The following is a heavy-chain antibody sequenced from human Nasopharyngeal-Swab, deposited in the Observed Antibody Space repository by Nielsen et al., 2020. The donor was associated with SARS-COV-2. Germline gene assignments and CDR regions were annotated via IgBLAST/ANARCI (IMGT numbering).Heavy chain of an antibody. J-gene: IGHJ6*02. CDR1: GGSISSYY. Sequence: SETLSLTCTVSGGSISSYYWSWIRQPPGKGLEWIGYIYYSGSTNYNPSLKSRVTISVDTSKNQFSLKLSSVTAADTAVYYCARHSSSALSPSFEYYYGMDVWGQGTTVTVSS. D-gene: IGHD6-6*01. V-gene: IGHV4-59*08. CDR2: IYYSGST. CDR3: ARHSSSALSPSFEYYYGMDV.